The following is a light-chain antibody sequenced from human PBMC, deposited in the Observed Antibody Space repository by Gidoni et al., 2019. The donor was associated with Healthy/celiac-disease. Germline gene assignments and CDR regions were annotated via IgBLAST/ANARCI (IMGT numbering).Light chain of an antibody. J-gene: IGKJ2*01. CDR2: GAS. CDR1: QSVSSN. Sequence: VMTHPHATLSGSPVERATLSCRASQSVSSNLAWYQQKPGQAPRLLIYGASTRATGIPARFSGSGSGTEFTLTIISLQSEDFAVYYCQQYNNWPPYTFGQGTKLEIK. V-gene: IGKV3-15*01. CDR3: QQYNNWPPYT.